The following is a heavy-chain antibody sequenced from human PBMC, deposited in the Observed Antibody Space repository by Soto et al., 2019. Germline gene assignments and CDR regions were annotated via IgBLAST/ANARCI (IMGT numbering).Heavy chain of an antibody. CDR3: ARGGTSGWLKGAYDV. J-gene: IGHJ3*01. CDR2: IIPMFGIP. Sequence: QVQLVQSGAEVKKPGSSVKVSCRASGGTLNKHAITWVRRAPGLGLEWLGGIIPMFGIPNYPQKFQDRVTITADDSTNTSHMELNSLTSDDTAVYYCARGGTSGWLKGAYDVWGQGTMVTVSS. CDR1: GGTLNKHA. D-gene: IGHD6-19*01. V-gene: IGHV1-69*01.